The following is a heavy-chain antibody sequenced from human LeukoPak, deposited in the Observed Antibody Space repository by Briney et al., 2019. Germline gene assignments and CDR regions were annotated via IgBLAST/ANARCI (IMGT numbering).Heavy chain of an antibody. J-gene: IGHJ6*02. CDR1: GFTVSSNY. CDR3: ARPRYNWNDSPTDYYYYYGMDV. Sequence: PGGSLRLSCAASGFTVSSNYMSWVRQAPGKGLEWVSVIYSGGSTYYADSVKGRFTISRDNSKNTLHLQMNSLRAEDTAVYYCARPRYNWNDSPTDYYYYYGMDVWGQGTTVTVSS. D-gene: IGHD1-1*01. CDR2: IYSGGST. V-gene: IGHV3-53*01.